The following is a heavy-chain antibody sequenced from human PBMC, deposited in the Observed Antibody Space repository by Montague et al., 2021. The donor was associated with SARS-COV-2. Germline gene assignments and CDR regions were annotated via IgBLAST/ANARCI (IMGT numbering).Heavy chain of an antibody. Sequence: CAISGDSVSSNSAAWNWIRQSPSRGLEWLGRTYYRSKWYNDYAVSVKSRITINPDTSKNQFSLQLNSVTPEDTAVYYCARATRIQLWFDRDYYYGMDVWGQGTTVTVYS. CDR3: ARATRIQLWFDRDYYYGMDV. D-gene: IGHD5-18*01. J-gene: IGHJ6*02. CDR1: GDSVSSNSAA. V-gene: IGHV6-1*01. CDR2: TYYRSKWYN.